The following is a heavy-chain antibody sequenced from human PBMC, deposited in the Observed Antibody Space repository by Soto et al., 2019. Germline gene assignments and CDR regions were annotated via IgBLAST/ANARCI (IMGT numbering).Heavy chain of an antibody. CDR2: IYHSGST. V-gene: IGHV4-4*02. CDR3: ATLSGGGGDIALACTRDY. D-gene: IGHD6-19*01. CDR1: GGSISSSNW. J-gene: IGHJ4*02. Sequence: QVQLQESGPGLVKPSGTLSLTCAVSGGSISSSNWWSWVSQPPGKGLEWIGEIYHSGSTNYNPSPKSRVTISVNTSKTQCFLKLCSVTASDTAVYYSATLSGGGGDIALACTRDYWGQGALVTVSS.